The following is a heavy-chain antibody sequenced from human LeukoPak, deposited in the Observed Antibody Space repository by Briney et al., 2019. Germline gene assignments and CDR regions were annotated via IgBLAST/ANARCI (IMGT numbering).Heavy chain of an antibody. J-gene: IGHJ4*02. D-gene: IGHD5-24*01. CDR1: GGSISSYY. V-gene: IGHV4-59*08. Sequence: SETLSLTCTVSGGSISSYYWSWIRQPPGKGLEWIGYVYYSGSTNYNPSLKSRVTISVDTSKKQISLNLSSVTAADTAVYYCARHTVGDGYNEKSGFDSWGQGTLVTVSS. CDR3: ARHTVGDGYNEKSGFDS. CDR2: VYYSGST.